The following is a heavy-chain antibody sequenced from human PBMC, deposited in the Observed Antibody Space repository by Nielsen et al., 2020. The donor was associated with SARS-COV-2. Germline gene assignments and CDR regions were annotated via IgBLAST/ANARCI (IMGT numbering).Heavy chain of an antibody. Sequence: GESLKISCAASGFTFSSYSMNWVRQAPGKGLEWVSYISSSSSTIYYADSVKGRFTISRDNSKNTLYLQMNSLRAEDTAVYYCAKVVGYYYDSSGYYYVDYYYMDVWGKGTTVTVSS. CDR2: ISSSSSTI. D-gene: IGHD3-22*01. CDR3: AKVVGYYYDSSGYYYVDYYYMDV. CDR1: GFTFSSYS. J-gene: IGHJ6*03. V-gene: IGHV3-48*01.